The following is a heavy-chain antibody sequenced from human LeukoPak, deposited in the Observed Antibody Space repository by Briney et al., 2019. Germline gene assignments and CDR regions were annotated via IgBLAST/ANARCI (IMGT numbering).Heavy chain of an antibody. J-gene: IGHJ4*02. V-gene: IGHV4-59*08. CDR2: IYYSGST. CDR1: GGSISSYY. D-gene: IGHD3-22*01. CDR3: ARHRPYYYDSSGQTHFDY. Sequence: SETLSLTCTVSGGSISSYYWSWIRQPPGKGLEWIGYIYYSGSTNYKPSLKSRVTISVDTSKNQFSLKLSSVTAADTAVYYCARHRPYYYDSSGQTHFDYWGQGTLVTVSS.